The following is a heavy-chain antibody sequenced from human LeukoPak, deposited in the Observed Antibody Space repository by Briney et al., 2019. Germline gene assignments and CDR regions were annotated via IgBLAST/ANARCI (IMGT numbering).Heavy chain of an antibody. V-gene: IGHV3-11*04. CDR1: AFTFSDFY. CDR3: ARDYGGSSPFDY. J-gene: IGHJ4*02. Sequence: GGSLRLSCAGSAFTFSDFYMNWIRQAPGKGLEWVSYISSSGRTTYYADSVKGRFTISRDNAKNSLYLHMNSLRAEDTAVYYCARDYGGSSPFDYWGQGTLVTVSS. CDR2: ISSSGRTT. D-gene: IGHD4-23*01.